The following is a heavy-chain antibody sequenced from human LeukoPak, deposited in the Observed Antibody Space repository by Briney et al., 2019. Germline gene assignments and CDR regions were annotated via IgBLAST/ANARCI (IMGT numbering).Heavy chain of an antibody. V-gene: IGHV3-53*01. Sequence: GGSLRLPCAASGFTVSSNYMSWVRQAPGKGLEWVSVIYSGGSTYYADSVKGRFTISRDNAKNSLYLQMNNLRAEDTAMYYCARESTRSVDYWGQGTLVTVSS. CDR2: IYSGGST. CDR1: GFTVSSNY. J-gene: IGHJ4*02. CDR3: ARESTRSVDY. D-gene: IGHD6-25*01.